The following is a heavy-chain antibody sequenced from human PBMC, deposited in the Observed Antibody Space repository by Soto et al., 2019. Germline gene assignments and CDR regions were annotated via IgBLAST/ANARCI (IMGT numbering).Heavy chain of an antibody. V-gene: IGHV4-31*03. CDR3: ASRALLDSSSGPLSHFDY. Sequence: SEILSLTCTVSGGSISSGGYYWSWIRQHPGKGLEWIGYIYYSGSTYYNPSLKSRVTISVDTSKNQFSLKLSSVTAADTAVYYCASRALLDSSSGPLSHFDYWGQGTLVTVSS. CDR2: IYYSGST. J-gene: IGHJ4*02. D-gene: IGHD6-6*01. CDR1: GGSISSGGYY.